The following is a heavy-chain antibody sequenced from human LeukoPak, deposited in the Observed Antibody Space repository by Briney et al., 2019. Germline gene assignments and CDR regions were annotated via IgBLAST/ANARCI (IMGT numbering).Heavy chain of an antibody. J-gene: IGHJ4*02. V-gene: IGHV4-59*08. CDR2: IYYSGST. CDR1: GGSISSYY. D-gene: IGHD2-15*01. CDR3: ARHGGGRGDFDY. Sequence: SETLSLTCTVSGGSISSYYCSWIRQPPGKGLEWVGYIYYSGSTNYNPSLKGRVTMSVDTSKNQFSLKLSSVTAADTAFYYCARHGGGRGDFDYWGQGTLVTVSS.